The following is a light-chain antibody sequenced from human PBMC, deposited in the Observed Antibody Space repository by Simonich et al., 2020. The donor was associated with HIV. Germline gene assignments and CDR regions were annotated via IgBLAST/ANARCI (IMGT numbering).Light chain of an antibody. CDR1: QSVLYNSNNKNY. CDR3: QQYYSTPPT. Sequence: DIVMTQSPDSLAVSLSERATINCKSSQSVLYNSNNKNYLAWYQQKPGQPPKLLIYWASTRESGVPDRFSGSGSGTDFTLTISSLQAEDVAVYYCQQYYSTPPTFGGGTKVEIK. V-gene: IGKV4-1*01. J-gene: IGKJ4*01. CDR2: WAS.